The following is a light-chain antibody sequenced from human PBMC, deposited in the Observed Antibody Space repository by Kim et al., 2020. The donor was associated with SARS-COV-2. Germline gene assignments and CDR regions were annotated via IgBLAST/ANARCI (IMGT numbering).Light chain of an antibody. CDR1: QSISSH. CDR2: GAS. J-gene: IGKJ2*01. CDR3: QHYHHWPPYS. V-gene: IGKV3-15*01. Sequence: VSPGERATLSCRASQSISSHLAWYQQKPGQAPRLLIYGASTRATGFPARFSGSGSGTEFTLTISSLQSEDFAVYFCQHYHHWPPYSFGQGTKLEI.